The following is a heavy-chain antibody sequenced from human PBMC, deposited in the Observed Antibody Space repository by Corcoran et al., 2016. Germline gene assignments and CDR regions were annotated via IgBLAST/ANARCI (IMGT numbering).Heavy chain of an antibody. CDR2: ISYDGSNK. CDR3: AKGLQYYDYVWGSYRYYPEGYFDY. J-gene: IGHJ4*02. Sequence: QVQLVESGGGVVQPGRSLRLSCAASGFTFSSYGMHWVRQAPGKGLEWVAVISYDGSNKYYADSVKGRFTISRDNSKNTLYLQMNSLRAEETAVYYWAKGLQYYDYVWGSYRYYPEGYFDYWGQGTLVTVSS. V-gene: IGHV3-30*18. CDR1: GFTFSSYG. D-gene: IGHD3-16*02.